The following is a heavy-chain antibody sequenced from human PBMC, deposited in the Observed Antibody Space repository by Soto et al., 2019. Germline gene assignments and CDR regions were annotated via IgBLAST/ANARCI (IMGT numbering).Heavy chain of an antibody. J-gene: IGHJ5*02. Sequence: ASVKVSCKASGYTFTSYYMHWVRQAPGQGLEWMGIINPSGGSTSYAQKFQGRVTMTTDTSTSTAYMELRSLRSDDTAVYYCARGGTPIDPWGQGTLVTVSS. V-gene: IGHV1-46*01. CDR1: GYTFTSYY. CDR2: INPSGGST. D-gene: IGHD3-16*01. CDR3: ARGGTPIDP.